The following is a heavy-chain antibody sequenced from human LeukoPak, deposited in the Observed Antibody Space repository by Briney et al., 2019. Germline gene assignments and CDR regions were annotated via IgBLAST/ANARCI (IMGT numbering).Heavy chain of an antibody. J-gene: IGHJ4*02. D-gene: IGHD6-13*01. CDR3: AGSSSSWYRLDY. CDR1: GYTFTGYY. CDR2: INPNSGGT. Sequence: ASVKVSCKAFGYTFTGYYMHWVRQAPGQGLEWMGWINPNSGGTNYAQKFQGRVTMTRDTSISTAYMELSRLRSDDTAMYYCAGSSSSWYRLDYWGQGTLVTVSS. V-gene: IGHV1-2*02.